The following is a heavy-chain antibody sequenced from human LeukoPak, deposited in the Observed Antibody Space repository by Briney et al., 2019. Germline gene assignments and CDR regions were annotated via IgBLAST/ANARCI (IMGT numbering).Heavy chain of an antibody. Sequence: ASVKVSCKASGFSFTGYYMHWVRQAPGQGLEWMGWINPNSGGTNYAQKFQGWVTMTRDTSISTAYMELSRLRSDDTAVYYCARERDYYGGFFYWGQGTLVTVSS. V-gene: IGHV1-2*04. CDR3: ARERDYYGGFFY. CDR2: INPNSGGT. D-gene: IGHD4-23*01. CDR1: GFSFTGYY. J-gene: IGHJ4*02.